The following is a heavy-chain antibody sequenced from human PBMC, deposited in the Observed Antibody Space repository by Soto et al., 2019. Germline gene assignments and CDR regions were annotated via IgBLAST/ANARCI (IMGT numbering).Heavy chain of an antibody. CDR3: AKERADGYAGYYYGMDV. CDR1: GFTFSSYG. V-gene: IGHV3-30*18. Sequence: QVQLVESGGGVVQPGRSLRLSCAASGFTFSSYGMHWVRQAPGKGLEWVAVISYDGSNKYYADSVKGRFTISRDNSKNTLYLQMNSLRAEDTAVYYCAKERADGYAGYYYGMDVWGQGTTVTVSS. J-gene: IGHJ6*02. CDR2: ISYDGSNK. D-gene: IGHD5-12*01.